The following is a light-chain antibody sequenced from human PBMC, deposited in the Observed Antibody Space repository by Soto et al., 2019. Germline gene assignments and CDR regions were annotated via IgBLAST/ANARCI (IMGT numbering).Light chain of an antibody. Sequence: EIVLTQSPATLSLSPGERVTLSCRASQGIRDYLGWYQQKPGQAPRLLISDASNRATGIPARFSGSGSGTDFSLTISSLEPEDCAVYYCQQRSRWPLTFGGGTKVEIK. J-gene: IGKJ4*01. CDR3: QQRSRWPLT. V-gene: IGKV3-11*01. CDR1: QGIRDY. CDR2: DAS.